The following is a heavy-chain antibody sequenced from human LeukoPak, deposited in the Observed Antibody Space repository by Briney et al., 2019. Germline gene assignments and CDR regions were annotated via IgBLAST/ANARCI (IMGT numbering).Heavy chain of an antibody. CDR3: ASSSSRYKPTPY. CDR1: GGSFSGYY. V-gene: IGHV4-34*01. D-gene: IGHD6-13*01. CDR2: INHSGST. J-gene: IGHJ4*02. Sequence: SETLSLTCAVYGGSFSGYYWSWIRQPPGKGLEWIGEINHSGSTNYNPSLKSRVTISVDTSKNQFSLKLSSVTAADTAVYYCASSSSRYKPTPYWGQGTLVTVSS.